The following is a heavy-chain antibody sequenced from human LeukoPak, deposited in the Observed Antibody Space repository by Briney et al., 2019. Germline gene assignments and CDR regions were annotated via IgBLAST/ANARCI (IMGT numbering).Heavy chain of an antibody. CDR1: GFTFSSYG. Sequence: GGSLRLSCAASGFTFSSYGMHWVRQAPGKGLEWVSAISGSGGSTYYADSVKGRFTISRDNSKNTLYLQMNSLRAEDTAVYYCAKSSTTYXYGWGYFDYWGQGTLVTVSS. CDR3: AKSSTTYXYGWGYFDY. V-gene: IGHV3-23*01. CDR2: ISGSGGST. J-gene: IGHJ4*02. D-gene: IGHD5-18*01.